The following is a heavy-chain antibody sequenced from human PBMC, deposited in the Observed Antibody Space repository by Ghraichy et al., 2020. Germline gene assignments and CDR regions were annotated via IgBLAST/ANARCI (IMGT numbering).Heavy chain of an antibody. CDR3: TRDLVHYEILTGYPNDAFDI. J-gene: IGHJ3*02. CDR1: GFTFGDYA. CDR2: IRSKAYGGTT. Sequence: GGSLRLSCTASGFTFGDYAMSWFRQAPGKGLEWVGFIRSKAYGGTTEYAASVKGRFTISRDDSKSIAYLQMNSLKTEDTAVYYCTRDLVHYEILTGYPNDAFDIWGQGTMVTVSS. D-gene: IGHD3-9*01. V-gene: IGHV3-49*03.